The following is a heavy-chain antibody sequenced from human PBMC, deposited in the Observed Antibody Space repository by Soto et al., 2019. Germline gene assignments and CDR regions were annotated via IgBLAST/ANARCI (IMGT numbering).Heavy chain of an antibody. CDR2: IYYSGST. CDR3: ARGPIAAAGNWFDP. Sequence: PSETLSLTCTVSGGSISSYYWSWIRQPPGKGLEWIGYIYYSGSTNYNPSLKSRVTISVDTSKNQFSLKLSSVTAADTAVYYCARGPIAAAGNWFDPRGQGTLVTVSS. J-gene: IGHJ5*02. CDR1: GGSISSYY. D-gene: IGHD6-13*01. V-gene: IGHV4-59*01.